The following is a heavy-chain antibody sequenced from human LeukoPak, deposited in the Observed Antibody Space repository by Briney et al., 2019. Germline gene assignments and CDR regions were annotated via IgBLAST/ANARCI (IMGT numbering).Heavy chain of an antibody. V-gene: IGHV1-69*05. D-gene: IGHD3-16*01. CDR3: ARDRPGMGFDY. CDR1: GGTFSSYA. Sequence: SVKVSCKASGGTFSSYAFSWVRQAPGQGLEWMGRIIPIFGTADYAQKFQGRITITTDESTSTAYMELGSLRSEDTAVYYCARDRPGMGFDYWGQGTLVTVSS. CDR2: IIPIFGTA. J-gene: IGHJ4*02.